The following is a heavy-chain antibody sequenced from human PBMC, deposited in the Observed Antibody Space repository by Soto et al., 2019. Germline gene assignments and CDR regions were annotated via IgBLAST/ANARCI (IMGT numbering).Heavy chain of an antibody. CDR2: INHSGST. D-gene: IGHD1-26*01. Sequence: QVQLQQWGAGLLKPSETLSLTCAVYGGSFSGYYWSWIRQPPGKGLEWIGEINHSGSTNYNPSLKSRVTISVDTSKNQFSLKLSSVTAADTAVYYCAIIVGATTLDYWVQGTLVTVSS. CDR1: GGSFSGYY. V-gene: IGHV4-34*01. CDR3: AIIVGATTLDY. J-gene: IGHJ4*02.